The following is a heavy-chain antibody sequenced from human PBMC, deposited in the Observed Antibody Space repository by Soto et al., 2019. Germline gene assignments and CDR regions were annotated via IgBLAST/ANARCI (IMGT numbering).Heavy chain of an antibody. V-gene: IGHV2-5*01. D-gene: IGHD2-15*01. Sequence: QITLRESGPTLVKPTQTLTLTCTFSGFSLITSGAGVVWIRQPPGKALEWLALIYWYDDKRYSPSLNSRLTITKDTSKNQVLLTMTNMDPVDTATYYCAHKGGRGAGMDVWGQGTTVAVSS. J-gene: IGHJ6*02. CDR2: IYWYDDK. CDR3: AHKGGRGAGMDV. CDR1: GFSLITSGAG.